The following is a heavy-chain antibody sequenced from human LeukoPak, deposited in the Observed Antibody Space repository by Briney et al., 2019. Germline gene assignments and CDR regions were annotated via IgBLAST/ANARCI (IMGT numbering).Heavy chain of an antibody. D-gene: IGHD6-6*01. CDR1: GFTFSSYS. CDR3: ARGGSSRFCLGY. Sequence: GGSLRLSCAACGFTFSSYSMNWVRQAPGKGLEWVSSISSSSSYIYYADSVKGRFTISRDNAKNSLYLQMNSLRAEDTAVYYCARGGSSRFCLGYWGQGTLVTVSS. V-gene: IGHV3-21*01. CDR2: ISSSSSYI. J-gene: IGHJ4*02.